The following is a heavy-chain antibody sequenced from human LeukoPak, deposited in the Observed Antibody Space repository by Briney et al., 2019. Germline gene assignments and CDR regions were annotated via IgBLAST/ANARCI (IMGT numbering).Heavy chain of an antibody. V-gene: IGHV3-30-3*01. J-gene: IGHJ6*02. Sequence: GGSLRLSCAASGFTFSSYAMHWVRQAPGKGLEWVAVTSYDGSNKYYADSVKGRFTISRDNSKNTLYLQMNSLRAEDTAVYYCARQRITIFGVVTFYYYYGMDVWGQGTTVTVSS. CDR2: TSYDGSNK. CDR3: ARQRITIFGVVTFYYYYGMDV. D-gene: IGHD3-3*01. CDR1: GFTFSSYA.